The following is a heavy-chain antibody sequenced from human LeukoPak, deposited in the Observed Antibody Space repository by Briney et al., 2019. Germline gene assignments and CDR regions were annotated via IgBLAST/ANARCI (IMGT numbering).Heavy chain of an antibody. J-gene: IGHJ5*02. CDR1: GYSISSGYY. V-gene: IGHV4-38-2*01. D-gene: IGHD3-22*01. CDR2: IYHSGST. Sequence: SETLSLTCAVSGYSISSGYYWGWIRQPPGKGLEWIGSIYHSGSTYYNPSLKSRVTISVDTSKNQFSLKLSSVTAADTAVYYSARQHPRHKYYYDSSGNNWFDPWGQGTLVTVSS. CDR3: ARQHPRHKYYYDSSGNNWFDP.